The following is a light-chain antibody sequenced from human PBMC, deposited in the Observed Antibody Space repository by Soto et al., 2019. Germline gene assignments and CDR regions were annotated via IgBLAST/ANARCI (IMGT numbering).Light chain of an antibody. CDR2: DVT. J-gene: IGLJ3*02. CDR1: SSDVGAFNS. V-gene: IGLV2-14*03. CDR3: RSYTSSNTWV. Sequence: QSALTQPASVSGSPGQSITISCTGSSSDVGAFNSVSWYQQHPGKAPKLIIHDVTDRPSGVSNRFSGSKSGNTASLTVSGLQAEDEADYDCRSYTSSNTWVFGGGTKLTVL.